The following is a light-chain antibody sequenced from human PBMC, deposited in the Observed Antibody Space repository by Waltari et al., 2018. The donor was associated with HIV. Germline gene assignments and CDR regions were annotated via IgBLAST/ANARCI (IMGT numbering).Light chain of an antibody. CDR1: SSNIGAGYD. J-gene: IGLJ2*01. V-gene: IGLV1-40*01. CDR3: QSYDSSLTGSV. CDR2: GNP. Sequence: QSVLTQPPSVSGAPGQRVTISCTGSSSNIGAGYDVHWYQQLPGTAPKLLIYGNPNRPSGVPGRFSGCKSGTSPSLALTGLQAEDEADYCGQSYDSSLTGSVFGGGTKLTVL.